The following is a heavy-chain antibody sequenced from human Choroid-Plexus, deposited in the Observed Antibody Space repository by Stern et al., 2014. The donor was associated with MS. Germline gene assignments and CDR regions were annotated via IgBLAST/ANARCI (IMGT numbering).Heavy chain of an antibody. CDR1: GFTFGSCA. V-gene: IGHV3-30*18. J-gene: IGHJ5*02. CDR2: VSYDGSNK. CDR3: AKDRQYLTYFFAH. Sequence: VQLVESGGGVVHPGRPLRLSCVASGFTFGSCAMHWVRQAPGQGLEWVAGVSYDGSNKYYAASVKGRFTISRDNSQNTLYKQMSSLRPEDTAVYYCAKDRQYLTYFFAHWGQGSLVTVSS. D-gene: IGHD2/OR15-2a*01.